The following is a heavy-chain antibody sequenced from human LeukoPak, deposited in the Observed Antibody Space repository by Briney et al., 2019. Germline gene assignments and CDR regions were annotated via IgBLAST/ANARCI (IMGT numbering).Heavy chain of an antibody. V-gene: IGHV4-59*01. CDR2: IYYSGST. CDR3: ARDRGYYDSSGYEVRAFDI. CDR1: GDSISSYY. D-gene: IGHD3-22*01. J-gene: IGHJ3*02. Sequence: PSETLSLTCTGSGDSISSYYWSWIRQPPGKGLEWIGYIYYSGSTNYNPSLKSRVTISVDTSKNQFSLKLSSVTAADTAVYYCARDRGYYDSSGYEVRAFDIWGQGTMVTVSS.